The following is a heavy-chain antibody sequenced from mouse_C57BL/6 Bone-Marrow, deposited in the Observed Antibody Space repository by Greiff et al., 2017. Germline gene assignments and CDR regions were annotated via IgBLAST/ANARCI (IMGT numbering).Heavy chain of an antibody. D-gene: IGHD2-4*01. J-gene: IGHJ2*01. Sequence: VQLKESGAELVKPGASVKLSCTASGFNIKDYYMHWVKQRTEQGLEWIGRIDPEDGETKYAPKFQGKATITADTSSNTAYLQLSSLTSEDTAVYDGVLIYYDDDAVGDYWGQGTTLTVSS. CDR1: GFNIKDYY. V-gene: IGHV14-2*01. CDR2: IDPEDGET. CDR3: VLIYYDDDAVGDY.